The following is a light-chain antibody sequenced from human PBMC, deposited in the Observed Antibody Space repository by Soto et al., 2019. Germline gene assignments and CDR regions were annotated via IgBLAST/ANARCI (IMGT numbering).Light chain of an antibody. CDR3: QQLNSYPH. Sequence: DIPLTQSPSFLSASVGDRVTITCRASQDISSFLAWYQQKPGKAPNLLIYGASTLQSGVPSRFSGSGSGTEFTLTISGLQPEDFATYYCQQLNSYPHFGQGTRLEIK. J-gene: IGKJ5*01. V-gene: IGKV1-9*01. CDR1: QDISSF. CDR2: GAS.